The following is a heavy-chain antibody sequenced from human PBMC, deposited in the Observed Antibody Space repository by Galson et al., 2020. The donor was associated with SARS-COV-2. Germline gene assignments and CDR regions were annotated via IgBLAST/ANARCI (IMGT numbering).Heavy chain of an antibody. V-gene: IGHV4-30-2*01. CDR2: ISHSGGT. CDR3: ARLHYGEYAPEAFDI. J-gene: IGHJ3*02. Sequence: TLSLTCAVSGTSISSGSYSWNWIRQPPGKGLEWIGYISHSGGTYYNPSLTSRVTISGDRSKNQFSLRLSSVTAADTAVYYCARLHYGEYAPEAFDIWGPGTRVTVAS. CDR1: GTSISSGSYS. D-gene: IGHD4-17*01.